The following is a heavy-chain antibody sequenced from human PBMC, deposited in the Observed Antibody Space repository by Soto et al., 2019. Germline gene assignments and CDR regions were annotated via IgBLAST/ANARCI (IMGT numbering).Heavy chain of an antibody. D-gene: IGHD6-13*01. Sequence: GGSLRLSCVASGFPFSTYTMSWVRQAPGRGLEWVSAISGSGGRTYYADSVKGRFTISRDNSKNTLYLQMNSLRAEDTAVYYCAKDRFSVAAAGTLFDDWGQGTLVTVSS. V-gene: IGHV3-23*01. J-gene: IGHJ4*02. CDR1: GFPFSTYT. CDR2: ISGSGGRT. CDR3: AKDRFSVAAAGTLFDD.